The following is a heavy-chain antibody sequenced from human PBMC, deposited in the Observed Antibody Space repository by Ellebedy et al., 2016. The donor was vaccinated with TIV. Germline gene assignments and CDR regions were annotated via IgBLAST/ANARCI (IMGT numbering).Heavy chain of an antibody. V-gene: IGHV3-33*08. J-gene: IGHJ4*02. Sequence: GESLKISXAASGFTFSSYAMHWVRQAPGKGLEWVAVIWYDGSNKYYADSVKGRFTISRDNSKNTLYLQMNSLRAEDTAVYYCARPQEHYGDYYYFDYWGQGTLVTVSS. CDR1: GFTFSSYA. CDR3: ARPQEHYGDYYYFDY. CDR2: IWYDGSNK. D-gene: IGHD4-17*01.